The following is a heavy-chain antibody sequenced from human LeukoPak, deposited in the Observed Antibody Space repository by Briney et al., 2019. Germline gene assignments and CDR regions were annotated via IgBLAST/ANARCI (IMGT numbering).Heavy chain of an antibody. J-gene: IGHJ4*02. Sequence: GSLRLSCAASGFTFNKAWMTWVRQAPGKGLEWVGRIKSKINGGTTDYAAPVKGRFTISRDDSKNTLYLQMNSLKTDDTAFYYCTTVSVTTGDYWGQGTLVTVSS. CDR2: IKSKINGGTT. CDR1: GFTFNKAW. V-gene: IGHV3-15*01. D-gene: IGHD4-17*01. CDR3: TTVSVTTGDY.